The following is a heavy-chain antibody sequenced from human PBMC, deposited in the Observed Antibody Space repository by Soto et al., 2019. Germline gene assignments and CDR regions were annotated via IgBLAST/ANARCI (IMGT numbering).Heavy chain of an antibody. V-gene: IGHV3-23*01. D-gene: IGHD6-6*01. J-gene: IGHJ6*03. CDR3: AKDTSYNSSSGSSYYSYMDV. CDR1: GFSFSSYA. Sequence: GGSLRLSCAASGFSFSSYAMSWVRQAPGKGLEWVSSLSAGGSTYYADSVKGRFTVSRDSSKDTVYLQMNSLRAEDMALYYCAKDTSYNSSSGSSYYSYMDVWGKGTTVTVSS. CDR2: LSAGGST.